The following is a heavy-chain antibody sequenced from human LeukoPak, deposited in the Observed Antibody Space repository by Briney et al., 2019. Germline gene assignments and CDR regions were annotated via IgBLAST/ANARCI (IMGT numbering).Heavy chain of an antibody. CDR1: GFTVSSNY. D-gene: IGHD2-2*01. Sequence: GGSLRLSCAASGFTVSSNYMSWVRQAPGKGLEWVSIIYSGGSTFYADSVQGRFTISRDNSKNTLYLQMNSLRAEDTAVYYCAKVGVPATMELGTRGVATTIELDYWGQGTLVTVSS. CDR2: IYSGGST. V-gene: IGHV3-53*01. CDR3: AKVGVPATMELGTRGVATTIELDY. J-gene: IGHJ4*02.